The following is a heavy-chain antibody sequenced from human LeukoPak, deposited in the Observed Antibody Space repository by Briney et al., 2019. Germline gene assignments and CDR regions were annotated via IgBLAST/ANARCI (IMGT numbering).Heavy chain of an antibody. D-gene: IGHD4-17*01. CDR3: ARLYGDYDY. V-gene: IGHV3-74*01. J-gene: IGHJ4*02. CDR1: GFTFSTYW. CDR2: INGDGSST. Sequence: GGSLRLSCAASGFTFSTYWMHWVRQAPGKGLVWVSRINGDGSSTSYGDSVKGRFTISRDNAKNSLYLQMNSLRAEDTAVYYCARLYGDYDYWGQGTLVTVSS.